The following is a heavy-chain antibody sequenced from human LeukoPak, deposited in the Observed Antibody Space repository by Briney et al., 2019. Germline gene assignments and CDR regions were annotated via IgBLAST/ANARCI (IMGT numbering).Heavy chain of an antibody. V-gene: IGHV3-33*01. D-gene: IGHD3-22*01. J-gene: IGHJ4*02. CDR2: IWYDGSNK. CDR3: AREDSSGYYGY. Sequence: PGRSLRLSCAASGFTFSSYGMHWVRQAPGKGLEWVAVIWYDGSNKYYADSEKGRFTISRDNSKNTLYLQMNSLRAEDTAVYYCAREDSSGYYGYWGQGTLVTVSS. CDR1: GFTFSSYG.